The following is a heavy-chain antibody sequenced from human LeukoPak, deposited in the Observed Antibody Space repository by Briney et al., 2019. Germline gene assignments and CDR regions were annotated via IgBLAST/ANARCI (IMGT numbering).Heavy chain of an antibody. CDR3: ARAESYWYFDL. CDR1: GGSISSGSYY. Sequence: SETLSPTCTVSGGSISSGSYYWSWIRQPAGKGLEWIGRISTSGSTNYNPSLKSRVTISVDTSKNQFSLELSSVTAADTAVYYCARAESYWYFDLWGRGTLVTVSS. J-gene: IGHJ2*01. V-gene: IGHV4-61*02. D-gene: IGHD2/OR15-2a*01. CDR2: ISTSGST.